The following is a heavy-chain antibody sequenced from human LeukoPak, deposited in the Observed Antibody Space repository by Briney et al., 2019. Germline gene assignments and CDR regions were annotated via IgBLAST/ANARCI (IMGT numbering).Heavy chain of an antibody. CDR1: GFTFSTYA. Sequence: GSLRLSCAASGFTFSTYAMNWVRQAPGKGLEWVSAISGSGAKTYYADFVKGRFTISRDNSKNTLYLQMNSLRAEDTAVYYCAVQRTLWQQVLDHWGQGVLVTVSS. J-gene: IGHJ4*02. CDR3: AVQRTLWQQVLDH. D-gene: IGHD6-13*01. V-gene: IGHV3-23*01. CDR2: ISGSGAKT.